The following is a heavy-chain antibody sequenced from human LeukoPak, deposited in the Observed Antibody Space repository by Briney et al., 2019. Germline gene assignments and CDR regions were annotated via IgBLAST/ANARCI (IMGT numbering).Heavy chain of an antibody. J-gene: IGHJ6*03. CDR3: ARGYSSSWSLYYYYYMDV. CDR1: GYTFTSYY. V-gene: IGHV1-46*01. Sequence: ASVKVSCKASGYTFTSYYMHWVRQAPGQGLEWMGIINPSGGSTSYAQKFQGRVTMTRDTSTSTVYMELSSLRSEDTAMYYCARGYSSSWSLYYYYYMDVWGKGTTVTVSS. D-gene: IGHD6-13*01. CDR2: INPSGGST.